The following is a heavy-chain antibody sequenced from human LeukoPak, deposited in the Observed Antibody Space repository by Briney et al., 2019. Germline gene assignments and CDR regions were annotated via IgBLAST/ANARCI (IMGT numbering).Heavy chain of an antibody. V-gene: IGHV5-51*01. CDR1: GYSFTNYW. CDR3: ARPSAYGEDAFDV. J-gene: IGHJ3*01. CDR2: IYPIDSDT. D-gene: IGHD2-21*01. Sequence: GESLKISCKGSGYSFTNYWIGWVRQMPGKGLEWMGIIYPIDSDTRYSPSFRGQVTFSADKSISTAYLQWSSLKASDTAMCYCARPSAYGEDAFDVWGQGTMVTVSS.